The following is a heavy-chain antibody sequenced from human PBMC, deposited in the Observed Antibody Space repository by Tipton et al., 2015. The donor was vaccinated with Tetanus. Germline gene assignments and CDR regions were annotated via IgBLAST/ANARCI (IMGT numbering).Heavy chain of an antibody. D-gene: IGHD3-16*01. Sequence: TLSLTCAVYGASFSDYYWSWIRQAPGKGLEWIGYIYYSGDTYINPSLKSRVTMSVDTSQNQIFLNLSSVTAADTAVYYCARDQGGGRVVRLNWFGPWGQGALVTVSS. CDR3: ARDQGGGRVVRLNWFGP. CDR2: IYYSGDT. V-gene: IGHV4-34*09. CDR1: GASFSDYY. J-gene: IGHJ5*02.